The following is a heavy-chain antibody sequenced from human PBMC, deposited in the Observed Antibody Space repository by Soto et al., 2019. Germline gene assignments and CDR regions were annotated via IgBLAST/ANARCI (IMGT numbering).Heavy chain of an antibody. V-gene: IGHV3-23*01. D-gene: IGHD6-19*01. CDR3: AKELYSSGWYCFDY. J-gene: IGHJ4*02. CDR1: GFTFSSYA. CDR2: ISGSGGST. Sequence: PVAAVRRSCAPPGFTFSSYAMSWFRQAPGKGLEWVSAISGSGGSTYYADSVKGRFTISRDNSKNTLYLQMNSLRAEDTAVYYCAKELYSSGWYCFDYWGQGTLVTVSS.